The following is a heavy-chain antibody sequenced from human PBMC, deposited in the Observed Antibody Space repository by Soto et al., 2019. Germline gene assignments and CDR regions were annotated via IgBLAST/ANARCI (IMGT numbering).Heavy chain of an antibody. CDR3: ARAGLLLSNYVMDV. J-gene: IGHJ6*02. V-gene: IGHV1-69*01. CDR1: GGAFSSYA. Sequence: QVQLVQSGAEVKKPGSSVKVSCTASGGAFSSYAINWVRQAPGQGLEWMGGIIPFFGTTNYAQKFQGRVTISAAESTNTAYMELTSLTSDDTALYYCARAGLLLSNYVMDVWGQGTTVTVSS. CDR2: IIPFFGTT. D-gene: IGHD6-19*01.